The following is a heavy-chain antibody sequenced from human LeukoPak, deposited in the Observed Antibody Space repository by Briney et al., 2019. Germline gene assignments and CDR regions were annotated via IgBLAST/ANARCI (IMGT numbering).Heavy chain of an antibody. CDR2: IYYTGNT. CDR3: ARGKGTTVTPFDY. V-gene: IGHV4-39*07. D-gene: IGHD4-11*01. CDR1: GDSITGYY. Sequence: SETLSLTCSVSGDSITGYYWGWIRQPPGKGLEWIGNIYYTGNTYYNSSLKSRVTISLDASKNQFSLKVISMTAADTAVYYCARGKGTTVTPFDYWGQGALVTVSS. J-gene: IGHJ4*02.